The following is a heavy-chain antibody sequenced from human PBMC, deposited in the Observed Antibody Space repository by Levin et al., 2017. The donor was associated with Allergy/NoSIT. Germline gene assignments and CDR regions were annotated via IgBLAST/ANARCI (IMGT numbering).Heavy chain of an antibody. Sequence: PGASVKVSCKASGYTFTSYAMNWVRQAPGQGLEWMGWINTNTGNPTYAQGFTGRFVFSLDTSVSTAYLQISSLKAEDTAVYYCARDLGRAYHKWVGSAEYFQHWGQGTLVTVSS. CDR2: INTNTGNP. J-gene: IGHJ1*01. CDR3: ARDLGRAYHKWVGSAEYFQH. CDR1: GYTFTSYA. V-gene: IGHV7-4-1*02. D-gene: IGHD6-19*01.